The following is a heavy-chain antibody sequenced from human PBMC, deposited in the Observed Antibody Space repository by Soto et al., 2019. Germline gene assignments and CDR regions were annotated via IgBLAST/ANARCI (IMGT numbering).Heavy chain of an antibody. CDR2: IKSKTDGGTT. V-gene: IGHV3-15*07. J-gene: IGHJ3*02. D-gene: IGHD1-26*01. CDR1: GFTFSNAW. Sequence: GGSLRLSCAASGFTFSNAWMNWVRQAPGKGLEWVGRIKSKTDGGTTDYAAPVKGRFTISRDDSKNTLYLQMNSLKTEDTAVYYCTTRESGSQGLDRTQFGAFDIWGQGTMVTVSS. CDR3: TTRESGSQGLDRTQFGAFDI.